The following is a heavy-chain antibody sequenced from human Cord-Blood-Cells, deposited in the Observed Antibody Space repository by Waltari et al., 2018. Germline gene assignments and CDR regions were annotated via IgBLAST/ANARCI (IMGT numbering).Heavy chain of an antibody. CDR1: GYIFTGYC. D-gene: IGHD6-13*01. Sequence: QVQLVQSGAEVKKPGASVEVSCKASGYIFTGYCMHWVRQPPGPGLEWMGIINPSGGSTSYAQKFQGRVTMTRDTSTSTVYMELSSLRSEDTAVYYCARAVAAAGTSGYYYGMDVWDQGTTVTVSS. V-gene: IGHV1-46*01. J-gene: IGHJ6*02. CDR3: ARAVAAAGTSGYYYGMDV. CDR2: INPSGGST.